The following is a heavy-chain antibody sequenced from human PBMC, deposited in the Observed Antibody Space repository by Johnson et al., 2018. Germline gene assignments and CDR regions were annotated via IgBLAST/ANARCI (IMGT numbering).Heavy chain of an antibody. J-gene: IGHJ6*02. CDR2: IWYDGSNK. CDR1: GFTFSSYG. CDR3: ARGRGIGVVPAAPLGGNYYGMDV. V-gene: IGHV3-33*01. D-gene: IGHD2-2*01. Sequence: QVQLVQSGGGVVQPVRSLRLSCAASGFTFSSYGMHWVRQAPGKGLEWVAVIWYDGSNKYYADSVKGRFTISRDNSKNTLYLQMHRLRAEDTAVYYCARGRGIGVVPAAPLGGNYYGMDVWGQGTTVTVSS.